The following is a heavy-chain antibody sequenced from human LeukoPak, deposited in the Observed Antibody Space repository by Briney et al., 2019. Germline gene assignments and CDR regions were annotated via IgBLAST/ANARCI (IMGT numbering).Heavy chain of an antibody. V-gene: IGHV1-18*01. Sequence: ASVKVSCKASGYIFTSRGMTWVRQAPGQGLEWMGWISAYNGNTNYAQNVQGRVTVTRDTSTSTAYMELRSLRFDDTAVYYCARDLPGAAVEGTTRGMDVWGQGTTVTVSS. CDR3: ARDLPGAAVEGTTRGMDV. D-gene: IGHD6-19*01. CDR1: GYIFTSRG. J-gene: IGHJ6*02. CDR2: ISAYNGNT.